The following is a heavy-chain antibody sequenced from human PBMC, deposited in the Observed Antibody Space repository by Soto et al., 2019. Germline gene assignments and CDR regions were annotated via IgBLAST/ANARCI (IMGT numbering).Heavy chain of an antibody. CDR1: GGSISGYY. J-gene: IGHJ6*02. D-gene: IGHD2-8*01. V-gene: IGHV4-59*01. CDR3: ARGKDIILTTMDV. CDR2: IYYSGST. Sequence: SETLSLTCTVSGGSISGYYWSWIRQPPGKGLEYIGYIYYSGSTNYNPSLKSRVTISVDTSKNQFSLKLTSVTAADTAIYYCARGKDIILTTMDVWGQGTTVTVSS.